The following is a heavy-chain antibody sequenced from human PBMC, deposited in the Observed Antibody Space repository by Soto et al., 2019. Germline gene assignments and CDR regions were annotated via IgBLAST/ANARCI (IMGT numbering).Heavy chain of an antibody. D-gene: IGHD3-3*01. V-gene: IGHV3-7*01. J-gene: IGHJ4*02. Sequence: EVQLVESGGGLVQPGGSLRLSCAASGFTFSRYWMSWVRQAPGKGLEWVANIKQDGSEKYYVDSVKGRFTISRDNAKNSLYLQMNSLRAEDTAVYYCARSLITIFGVAFDYWGQGTLVTVSS. CDR2: IKQDGSEK. CDR3: ARSLITIFGVAFDY. CDR1: GFTFSRYW.